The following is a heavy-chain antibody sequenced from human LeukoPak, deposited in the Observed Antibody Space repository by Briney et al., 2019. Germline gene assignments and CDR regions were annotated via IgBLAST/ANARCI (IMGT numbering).Heavy chain of an antibody. J-gene: IGHJ3*02. V-gene: IGHV4-59*01. CDR1: GGSISSYY. CDR3: AREPRIAVAGTVSTAAFDI. Sequence: SETLSLTCTVSGGSISSYYWSWIRQPPGKGLEWIGYIYYSGSTNYNPSLKSRVTISVDTSKNQFSLKLSSVTAADTAVYYCAREPRIAVAGTVSTAAFDIWGQGTMVTVSS. CDR2: IYYSGST. D-gene: IGHD6-19*01.